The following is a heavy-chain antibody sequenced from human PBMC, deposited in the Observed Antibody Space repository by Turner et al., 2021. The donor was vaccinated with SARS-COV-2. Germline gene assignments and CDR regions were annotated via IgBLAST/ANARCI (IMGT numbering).Heavy chain of an antibody. J-gene: IGHJ2*01. CDR1: AGPISSSTYY. CDR2: IYYSGSN. V-gene: IGHV4-39*02. D-gene: IGHD3-22*01. Sequence: QLQLQESGPGLVKPSETLSLTCTVSAGPISSSTYYWGWLRQPPGKGLEWNGNIYYSGSNYYNPSLKSRVTISVDTYKNQFALKLSSVTAADTAVYYCATETITMIGVANWYFDLWGRGTLVTVSS. CDR3: ATETITMIGVANWYFDL.